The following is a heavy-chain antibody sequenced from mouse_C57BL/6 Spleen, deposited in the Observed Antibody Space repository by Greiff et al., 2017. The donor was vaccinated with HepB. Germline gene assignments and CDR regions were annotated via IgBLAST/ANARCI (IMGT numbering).Heavy chain of an antibody. Sequence: VQLQQPGAELVKPGASVKLSCKASGYTFTSYWMHWVKQRPGRGLEWIGRIDPNSGGTKYNEKFKSKATLTVDKPSSTAYMQLSSLTSEDSAVYYCARSRTTVVAPYYYAMDYWGQGTSVTVSS. J-gene: IGHJ4*01. V-gene: IGHV1-72*01. CDR3: ARSRTTVVAPYYYAMDY. D-gene: IGHD1-1*01. CDR2: IDPNSGGT. CDR1: GYTFTSYW.